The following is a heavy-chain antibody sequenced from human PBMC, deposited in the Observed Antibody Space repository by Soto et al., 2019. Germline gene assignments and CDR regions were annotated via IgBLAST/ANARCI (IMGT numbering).Heavy chain of an antibody. V-gene: IGHV4-30-4*01. CDR1: GGSISSGDYY. D-gene: IGHD3-22*01. CDR2: IYYSGST. Sequence: SETLSLTCTVSGGSISSGDYYWSWIRQPPGKGLERIGYIYYSGSTYYKQSLKSRVTISVDTSKNQFSLKLSSVTAADTAVYYCARDRSGYQPGYFDYWGQGTLVTVSS. J-gene: IGHJ4*02. CDR3: ARDRSGYQPGYFDY.